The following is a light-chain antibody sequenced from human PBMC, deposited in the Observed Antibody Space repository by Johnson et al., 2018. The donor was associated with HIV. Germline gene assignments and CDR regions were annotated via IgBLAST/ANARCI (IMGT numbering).Light chain of an antibody. CDR1: SSNIGNNY. V-gene: IGLV1-51*02. J-gene: IGLJ1*01. CDR3: GAWDSSLNAYV. Sequence: HSVLTQPPSVSAAPGQKVTISCSGSSSNIGNNYVSWYQQLPGTAPKLLVYEDNKRPSGIPDRFSGSKSGTSATLDITGLQTGDEGDYYCGAWDSSLNAYVFGTGTKVTVL. CDR2: EDN.